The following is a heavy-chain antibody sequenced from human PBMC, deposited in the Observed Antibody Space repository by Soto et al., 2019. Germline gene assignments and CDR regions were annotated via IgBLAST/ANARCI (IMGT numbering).Heavy chain of an antibody. CDR3: ARDPTYYDFWSGYSRSDP. CDR1: GFTFSSYA. Sequence: PGGSLRLSCAASGFTFSSYAMSWVRQAPGKGLEWVSAISGSGGSTYYADSVKGRFTISRDNSKNTPYLQMNSLRAEDTAVYYCARDPTYYDFWSGYSRSDPWGQGTLVTVSS. D-gene: IGHD3-3*01. J-gene: IGHJ5*02. V-gene: IGHV3-23*01. CDR2: ISGSGGST.